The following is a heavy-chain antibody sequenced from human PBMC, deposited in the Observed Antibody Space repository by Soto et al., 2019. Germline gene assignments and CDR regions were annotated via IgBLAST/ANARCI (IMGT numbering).Heavy chain of an antibody. D-gene: IGHD6-13*01. CDR1: GFTFSSYA. CDR2: ISYDGSNK. Sequence: PGGSLRLSCAASGFTFSSYAMHWVRQAPGKGLEWVAVISYDGSNKYYADSVKGRFTISRDNSKNTLYLQMNSLRAEDTAVYYCVRDSGAKLSSSWGQGTLVTVSS. J-gene: IGHJ4*02. V-gene: IGHV3-30-3*01. CDR3: VRDSGAKLSSS.